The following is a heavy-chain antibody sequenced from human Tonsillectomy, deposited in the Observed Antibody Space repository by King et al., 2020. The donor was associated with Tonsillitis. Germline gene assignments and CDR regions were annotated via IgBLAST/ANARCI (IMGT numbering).Heavy chain of an antibody. J-gene: IGHJ3*02. D-gene: IGHD3-22*01. Sequence: VQLVESGGGLVQPGGSLRLSCVASGFTFSSYWMHWVRQAPGKGLVWVSRINSVGSSTTYADSVKGLFTISRDNAKNTLYLQMNSLRAEDTAVYYCARNERGYYDSSGSPGGVAFDIWGQGAMVTVSS. V-gene: IGHV3-74*01. CDR2: INSVGSST. CDR3: ARNERGYYDSSGSPGGVAFDI. CDR1: GFTFSSYW.